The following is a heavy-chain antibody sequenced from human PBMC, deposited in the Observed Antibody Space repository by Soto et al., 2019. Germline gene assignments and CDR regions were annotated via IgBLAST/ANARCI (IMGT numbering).Heavy chain of an antibody. CDR1: GGSISSSSYY. CDR3: STFSSGFYGMDV. J-gene: IGHJ6*02. D-gene: IGHD3-22*01. V-gene: IGHV4-39*01. CDR2: IFYTGGT. Sequence: SETLSLTCTVSGGSISSSSYYWAWIRQPPGKGLEWIGSIFYTGGTYYNPSLKSRITMSVDMSKNQFSLNLSSVTAADAAVYYCSTFSSGFYGMDVWGQGTTVTVSS.